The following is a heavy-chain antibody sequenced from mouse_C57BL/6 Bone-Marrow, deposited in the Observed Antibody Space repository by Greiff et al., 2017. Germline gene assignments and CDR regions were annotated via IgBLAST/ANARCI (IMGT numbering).Heavy chain of an antibody. CDR3: VYGYGPPWFAY. V-gene: IGHV1-39*01. CDR2: INPNYGTT. J-gene: IGHJ3*01. CDR1: GYSFTDYN. D-gene: IGHD2-2*01. Sequence: EVQLQQSGPELVKPGASVKISCKASGYSFTDYNMNWVKQSNGKSLEWIGVINPNYGTTSYNQKFKGKATLTVDQSSSTAYMQLNSLTSADSAVYYYVYGYGPPWFAYWGQGTLVTVSA.